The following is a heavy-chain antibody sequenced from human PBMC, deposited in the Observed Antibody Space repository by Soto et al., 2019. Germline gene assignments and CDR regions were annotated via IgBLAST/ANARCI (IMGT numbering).Heavy chain of an antibody. D-gene: IGHD6-19*01. CDR3: AHRPQSAVAGTRGGEFDY. V-gene: IGHV2-5*01. Sequence: QITLKESGPTLVKPTQTLTLTCTFSGFSLSTSGVGVGWIRQPPGKALEWLALIYWNDDKRYSPSLKSRLTITKDTSKNQVVLTMTNMDPVDTATYYCAHRPQSAVAGTRGGEFDYWGQGTLVTVSS. CDR2: IYWNDDK. CDR1: GFSLSTSGVG. J-gene: IGHJ4*02.